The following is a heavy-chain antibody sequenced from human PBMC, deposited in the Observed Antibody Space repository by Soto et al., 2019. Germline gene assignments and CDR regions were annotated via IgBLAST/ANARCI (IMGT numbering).Heavy chain of an antibody. CDR3: ARHVYSDYPILY. CDR1: GFTFTRYS. V-gene: IGHV3-21*04. J-gene: IGHJ4*02. Sequence: PGGSLRLSCAASGFTFTRYSMNWVRQAPGKELEWVSSISSTTNYIYYADSMKGRFTVSRDNAKNSVYLEMNSLRSEDTAVYYCARHVYSDYPILYWGQGTLVTVSS. CDR2: ISSTTNYI. D-gene: IGHD4-17*01.